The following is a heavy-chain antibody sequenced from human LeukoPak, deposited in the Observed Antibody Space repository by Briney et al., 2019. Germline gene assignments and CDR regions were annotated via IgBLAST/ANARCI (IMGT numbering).Heavy chain of an antibody. V-gene: IGHV1-8*01. Sequence: ASVKVSCKASGYTFTSYDINWVRQATGQGLEWMGWMSPNSGNTGYAQKFQGRVTMTRNTSISTAYMELSSLRSEDTAVYYCARGRRCSSTSCHNWFDPWGQGTLVTVSS. CDR3: ARGRRCSSTSCHNWFDP. CDR2: MSPNSGNT. D-gene: IGHD2-2*01. J-gene: IGHJ5*02. CDR1: GYTFTSYD.